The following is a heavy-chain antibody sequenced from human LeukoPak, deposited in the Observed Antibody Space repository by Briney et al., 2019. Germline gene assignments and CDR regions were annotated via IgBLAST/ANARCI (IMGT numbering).Heavy chain of an antibody. V-gene: IGHV4-59*01. CDR2: IYYSGST. D-gene: IGHD6-13*01. Sequence: PSETLFPTCSVSGGSISSYYWSWIRQPPGKGLEWIGYIYYSGSTYYNPSLKSRVTISVDTSKNQFSLKLSSVTAADTAVYYCARTTEAHSWRTRYYDYYMDVWGKGTTVTVSS. J-gene: IGHJ6*03. CDR3: ARTTEAHSWRTRYYDYYMDV. CDR1: GGSISSYY.